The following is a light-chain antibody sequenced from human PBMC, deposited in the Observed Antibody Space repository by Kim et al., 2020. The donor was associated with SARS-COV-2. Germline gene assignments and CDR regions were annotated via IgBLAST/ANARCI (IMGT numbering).Light chain of an antibody. CDR2: GKN. V-gene: IGLV3-19*01. CDR3: NSRDSNDNVV. CDR1: SLRSYY. J-gene: IGLJ2*01. Sequence: SSELTQDPAVSVALGQTVRITCQGDSLRSYYATWXQQKPGQAPILVIYGKNNRPSGIPDRFSGSSSGNTASLTITGTHAGDEADYYCNSRDSNDNVVFGG.